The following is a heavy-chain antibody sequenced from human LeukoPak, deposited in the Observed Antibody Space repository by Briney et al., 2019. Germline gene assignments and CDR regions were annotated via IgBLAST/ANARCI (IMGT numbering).Heavy chain of an antibody. V-gene: IGHV3-23*01. CDR2: IRGSGGST. CDR3: AKRGDSGKYKYFDY. CDR1: GFTYSNYA. Sequence: GGSLRLSCAASGFTYSNYAISWVRQAPGKGLEWVSTIRGSGGSTDYADSVKGRFTISRDNSKNTLYLQMNSLRAEDTAVYYCAKRGDSGKYKYFDYWGQGTLVTVSS. D-gene: IGHD1-26*01. J-gene: IGHJ4*02.